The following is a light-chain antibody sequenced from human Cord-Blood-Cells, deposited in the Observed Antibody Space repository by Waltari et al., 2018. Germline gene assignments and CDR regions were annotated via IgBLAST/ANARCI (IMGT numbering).Light chain of an antibody. CDR3: CSYAGSSTFGV. CDR2: AVS. CDR1: SSAAGSYDL. Sequence: QSDLTQPAYVSGSPGPSTTISCTGTSSAAGSYDLVSWYQQHPGNAPKRMIYAVSQRPSGVSNRFSGSKSGNTASLTISGLQSEDEADYYCCSYAGSSTFGVFGGGTKLTVL. V-gene: IGLV2-23*02. J-gene: IGLJ3*02.